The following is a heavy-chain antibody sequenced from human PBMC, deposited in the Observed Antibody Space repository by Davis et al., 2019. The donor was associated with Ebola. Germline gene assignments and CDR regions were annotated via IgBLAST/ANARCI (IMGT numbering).Heavy chain of an antibody. D-gene: IGHD3-3*02. CDR3: ARVAKGGIYFDY. CDR1: GFTFSDYY. J-gene: IGHJ4*02. V-gene: IGHV3-11*04. Sequence: GESLKISCAASGFTFSDYYMSWIRQAPGKGLEWVSYISSSGSTIYYTDSVKGRFTISRDNAKNSLYLQMNSLRAEDTAVYYCARVAKGGIYFDYWGQGTLVTVSS. CDR2: ISSSGSTI.